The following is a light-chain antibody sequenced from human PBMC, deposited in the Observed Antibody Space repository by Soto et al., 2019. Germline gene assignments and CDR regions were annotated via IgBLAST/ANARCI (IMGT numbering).Light chain of an antibody. Sequence: QSVLPQPPSASGTPGQRVTISCSGSSSNIGGNIVNWYQQLPGTAPKLLIFGNDQRPSWVPDRFSASKSGTSASLAISRLQVEDDASSFCAEWDDSLNWVFFGGGTKVTV. V-gene: IGLV1-44*01. CDR3: AEWDDSLNWVF. CDR1: SSNIGGNI. CDR2: GND. J-gene: IGLJ2*01.